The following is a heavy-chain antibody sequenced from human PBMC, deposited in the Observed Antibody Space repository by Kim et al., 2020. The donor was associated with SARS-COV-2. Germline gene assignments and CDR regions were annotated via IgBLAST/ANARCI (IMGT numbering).Heavy chain of an antibody. J-gene: IGHJ6*02. Sequence: DSVKGRFPISRDNAKNTLYLQMNSLRAEDTAVYYCVRDSYIRNIYYGMDVWGQGTTVSVS. CDR3: VRDSYIRNIYYGMDV. V-gene: IGHV3-74*01. D-gene: IGHD3-3*02.